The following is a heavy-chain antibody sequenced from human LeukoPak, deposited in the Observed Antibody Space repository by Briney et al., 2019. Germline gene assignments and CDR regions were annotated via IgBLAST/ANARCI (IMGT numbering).Heavy chain of an antibody. Sequence: GGSLTLSCAASGFTFSSYWMHCVRQAPGEGLVWVSRINSDGSSTSYADSVKGRFTISRDTAKNSLYLQMNSLIAADTAVYYWAREDASSWDYGGQGILVTVPS. CDR2: INSDGSST. D-gene: IGHD6-13*01. CDR1: GFTFSSYW. V-gene: IGHV3-74*01. J-gene: IGHJ4*02. CDR3: AREDASSWDY.